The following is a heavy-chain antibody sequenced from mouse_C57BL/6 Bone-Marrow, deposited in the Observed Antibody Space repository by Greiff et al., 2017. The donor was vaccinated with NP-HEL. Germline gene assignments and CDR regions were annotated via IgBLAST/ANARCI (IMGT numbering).Heavy chain of an antibody. CDR1: GYTFTSYW. D-gene: IGHD4-1*01. Sequence: QVQLQQSGAELVKPGASVKMSCKASGYTFTSYWITWVKQRPGQGLEWIGDIYPGSGSTNYNEKFKSKATLTVDTSSSTAYMQLSSLTSEDSAVYYCAREGSGALGRFAYWGQGTLVTVSA. CDR2: IYPGSGST. J-gene: IGHJ3*01. CDR3: AREGSGALGRFAY. V-gene: IGHV1-55*01.